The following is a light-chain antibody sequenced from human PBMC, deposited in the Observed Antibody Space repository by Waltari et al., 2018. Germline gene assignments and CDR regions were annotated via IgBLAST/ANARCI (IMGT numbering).Light chain of an antibody. V-gene: IGLV1-40*01. Sequence: QSVLTQPPSVSGAPGQRVTISCSGSTSNIGAPYDVHWYQQHPGTAPTLLIFANVHRPSGFPYRFSGSKSGTSASLAITGLQAEDEADYYCQSYDRRLEVIFGGGTKLAVL. CDR3: QSYDRRLEVI. J-gene: IGLJ2*01. CDR2: ANV. CDR1: TSNIGAPYD.